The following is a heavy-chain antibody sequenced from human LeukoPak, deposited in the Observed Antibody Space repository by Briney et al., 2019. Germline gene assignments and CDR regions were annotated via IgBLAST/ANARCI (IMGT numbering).Heavy chain of an antibody. CDR3: AKATDRSGWYSAIDY. D-gene: IGHD6-19*01. J-gene: IGHJ4*02. Sequence: GGSLRLSCAASGFAFSSYAMTWVRQAPGKGLEWVSTISGSDGSTYYADSVKGRFTISRDNSKNTLYLQMNSLRAEDTAVYYCAKATDRSGWYSAIDYWGQGTLVTVSS. CDR1: GFAFSSYA. CDR2: ISGSDGST. V-gene: IGHV3-23*01.